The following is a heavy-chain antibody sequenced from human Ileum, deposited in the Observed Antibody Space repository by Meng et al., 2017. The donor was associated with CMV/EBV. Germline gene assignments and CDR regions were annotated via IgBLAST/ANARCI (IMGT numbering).Heavy chain of an antibody. D-gene: IGHD4-23*01. CDR2: VHHSGIT. CDR3: ATNSEDY. Sequence: HVQLQQSGAGLLKPSETLSLPCAVYGGSFSDYYWIWIRQSPGKGLEWIGEVHHSGITNYNPSLKSRVTISVDTSKNQFFLKLTSVTAADTGLYYCATNSEDYWGQGTLVTVSS. V-gene: IGHV4-34*01. CDR1: GGSFSDYY. J-gene: IGHJ4*02.